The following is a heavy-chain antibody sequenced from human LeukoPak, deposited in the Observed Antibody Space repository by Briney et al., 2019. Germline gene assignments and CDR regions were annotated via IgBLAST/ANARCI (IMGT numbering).Heavy chain of an antibody. CDR2: IYYSGST. CDR3: ARENSPEGSLYWYFDL. D-gene: IGHD2-21*01. Sequence: TXSLTXTXSGGSISSYYWSWIRQPPGKGLEWIGYIYYSGSTNYNPSLTSRVTISVDTSKNQFSLKLSSVTAADTAVYYCARENSPEGSLYWYFDLWGRGTLVTVSS. J-gene: IGHJ2*01. CDR1: GGSISSYY. V-gene: IGHV4-59*01.